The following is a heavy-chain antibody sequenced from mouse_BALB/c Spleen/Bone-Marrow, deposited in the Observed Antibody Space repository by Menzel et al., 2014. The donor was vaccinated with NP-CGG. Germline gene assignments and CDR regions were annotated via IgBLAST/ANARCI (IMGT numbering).Heavy chain of an antibody. CDR2: IDPANGNT. CDR1: GFNIKDTY. CDR3: ARNYGYGKSFAY. Sequence: VQLQQSGAELVKPWASVKLSCTASGFNIKDTYMHWVKQRPEQGLEWIGRIDPANGNTKYDPKFQGKATITADTSSNTAYLQLSSLTSEDTAVYYCARNYGYGKSFAYWGQGTLVTVSA. V-gene: IGHV14-3*02. J-gene: IGHJ3*01. D-gene: IGHD2-2*01.